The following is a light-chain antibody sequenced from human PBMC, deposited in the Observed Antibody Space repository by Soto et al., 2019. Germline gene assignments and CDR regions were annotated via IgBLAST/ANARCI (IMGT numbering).Light chain of an antibody. V-gene: IGKV3-11*01. CDR2: DAS. CDR1: RSVRSY. CDR3: QQRYAWPPIT. Sequence: EIVLTQSPATLSLSPGERATLSCRASRSVRSYLAWYQQKPGQAPRLPIYDASNRAAGIPARFSGSGSETDFTLTISNLEPEDFAVYYCQQRYAWPPITFGQGTRLEIK. J-gene: IGKJ5*01.